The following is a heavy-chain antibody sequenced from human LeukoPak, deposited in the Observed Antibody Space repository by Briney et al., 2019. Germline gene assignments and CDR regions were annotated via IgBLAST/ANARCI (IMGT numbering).Heavy chain of an antibody. J-gene: IGHJ3*02. Sequence: GGSLRLSCAASGFTFSSYAMSWVRQAPGKGLEWVSAISGSGGSTYYADSVKGRFTISRDNSKNTLYLQMNSLRAEDTAVYYCASVRVVRDAFDIWGQGTMVTVSS. V-gene: IGHV3-23*01. CDR3: ASVRVVRDAFDI. CDR2: ISGSGGST. CDR1: GFTFSSYA. D-gene: IGHD3-3*01.